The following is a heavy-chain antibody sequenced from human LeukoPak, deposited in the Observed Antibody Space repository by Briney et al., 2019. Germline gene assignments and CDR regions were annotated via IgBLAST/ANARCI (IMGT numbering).Heavy chain of an antibody. V-gene: IGHV4-30-2*01. CDR3: ARDNGDYPYYFDF. CDR2: IYHSGST. J-gene: IGHJ4*02. D-gene: IGHD4-17*01. Sequence: PSQTLSLTCAVSGGSISSGIYSWNWIRQPPGKGLEWIGYIYHSGSTYHNPSLKSRVTILVDRSKNQFSLKLSSVTAADTAVYYCARDNGDYPYYFDFWGQGTLVTVSS. CDR1: GGSISSGIYS.